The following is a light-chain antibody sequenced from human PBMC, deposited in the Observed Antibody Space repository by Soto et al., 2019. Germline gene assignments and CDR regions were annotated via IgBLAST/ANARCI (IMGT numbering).Light chain of an antibody. CDR2: KAS. J-gene: IGKJ1*01. V-gene: IGKV1-5*03. CDR1: QTISSW. Sequence: DIQMTQSPSTLSGSVGDRVTITCRASQTISSWLAWYQQKPGKAPKLLIYKASTIKSGVPSRFRGSGSGTEFTLTISSLQPDDFAAYYCQQYNRYSGAFGQGTKVELK. CDR3: QQYNRYSGA.